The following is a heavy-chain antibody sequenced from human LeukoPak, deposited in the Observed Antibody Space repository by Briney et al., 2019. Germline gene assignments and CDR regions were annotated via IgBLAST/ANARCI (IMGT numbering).Heavy chain of an antibody. D-gene: IGHD6-13*01. CDR3: ARSYSSPRRYDTDY. Sequence: SETLSLTCGVSGGSFSGYYWSWIRQSPGKGLEWIGEINESGSTDYNPSLMSRVTISLDTYKNQFSLKLSSMTAADTATYYCARSYSSPRRYDTDYWGQGTLVTVSS. V-gene: IGHV4-34*01. CDR1: GGSFSGYY. J-gene: IGHJ4*02. CDR2: INESGST.